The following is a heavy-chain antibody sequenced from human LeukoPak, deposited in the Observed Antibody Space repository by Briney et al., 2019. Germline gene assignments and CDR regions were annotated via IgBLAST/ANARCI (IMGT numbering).Heavy chain of an antibody. Sequence: GASVKVSCKASGYTFTGYYMHWVRQAPGQGLEWMGRINPNSGGTNYAQKFQGRVTMTRDTSISTAYMELSRLRSDDTAVYYCARDRGRYYDSSGYNYWYFDLWGRGTLATVSS. D-gene: IGHD3-22*01. CDR1: GYTFTGYY. CDR3: ARDRGRYYDSSGYNYWYFDL. J-gene: IGHJ2*01. V-gene: IGHV1-2*06. CDR2: INPNSGGT.